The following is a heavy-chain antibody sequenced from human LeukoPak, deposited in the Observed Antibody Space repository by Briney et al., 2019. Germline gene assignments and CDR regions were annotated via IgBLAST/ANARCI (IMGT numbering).Heavy chain of an antibody. J-gene: IGHJ5*02. V-gene: IGHV3-23*01. D-gene: IGHD2-2*01. CDR3: ARVRDIVVVPAAIRGAWFDP. CDR2: MGESDGRT. Sequence: PGGSLRLSCAASGFTFSSYEMNWVRQAPGKGLEWVSVMGESDGRTYYADSVKGRFTISRDESKNTLYLQMNSLRAEDTAVYYCARVRDIVVVPAAIRGAWFDPWGQGTLVTVSS. CDR1: GFTFSSYE.